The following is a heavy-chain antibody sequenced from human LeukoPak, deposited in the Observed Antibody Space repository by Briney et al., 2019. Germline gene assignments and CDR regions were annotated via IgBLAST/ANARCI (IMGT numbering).Heavy chain of an antibody. CDR3: ASAPRQASIGGLDY. CDR2: ISNTGVT. V-gene: IGHV4-39*02. CDR1: GGSISSSPYY. J-gene: IGHJ4*02. D-gene: IGHD3-16*01. Sequence: SETLSLTCTVSGGSISSSPYYWGWIRQPPGKGLEWVGAISNTGVTYYNPSLRSRVTIFADTSKNHFSLNLRSVTAADTALYYCASAPRQASIGGLDYWGQGTLVTVSS.